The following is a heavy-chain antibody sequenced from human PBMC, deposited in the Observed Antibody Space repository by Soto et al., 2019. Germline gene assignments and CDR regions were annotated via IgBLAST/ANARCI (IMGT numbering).Heavy chain of an antibody. CDR1: GYTFTGYF. D-gene: IGHD1-26*01. V-gene: IGHV1-2*02. Sequence: GASVKVSCKASGYTFTGYFMHWVRQAPGQGLEWMGWINTNSGGTNYAQKFQGRVTMTRDTSINTAYMEPSRLRSDDTAVYYCAREVGDDHFKNWFDPWGQGTLVTVSS. J-gene: IGHJ5*02. CDR2: INTNSGGT. CDR3: AREVGDDHFKNWFDP.